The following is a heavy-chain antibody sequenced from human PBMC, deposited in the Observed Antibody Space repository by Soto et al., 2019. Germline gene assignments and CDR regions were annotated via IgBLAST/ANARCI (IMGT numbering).Heavy chain of an antibody. J-gene: IGHJ6*03. CDR3: ARQRDCSGDTCYYSYYYYMDV. Sequence: GESLKISCKGSGYSFTSYWIAWVRQMPGKGLGWMGIIYPGDSDTRYSPSFQGQVTISADKSISTAHLQWSSLKASDTAMYYCARQRDCSGDTCYYSYYYYMDVWGKGTTVTVSS. D-gene: IGHD2-15*01. V-gene: IGHV5-51*01. CDR2: IYPGDSDT. CDR1: GYSFTSYW.